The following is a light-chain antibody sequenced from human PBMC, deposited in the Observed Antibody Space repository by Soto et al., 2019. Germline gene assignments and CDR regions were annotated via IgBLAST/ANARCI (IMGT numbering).Light chain of an antibody. CDR1: QSVSGN. Sequence: EIVMTQSSATLSVSPGQRATLPCRASQSVSGNLAWYQQKPGQAPRLLISGASSRATGIPARFSGSGSGTEFTLTISSLQSEDFAVYYCQQYNNWPQTFGQGTKVDIK. J-gene: IGKJ1*01. CDR2: GAS. V-gene: IGKV3-15*01. CDR3: QQYNNWPQT.